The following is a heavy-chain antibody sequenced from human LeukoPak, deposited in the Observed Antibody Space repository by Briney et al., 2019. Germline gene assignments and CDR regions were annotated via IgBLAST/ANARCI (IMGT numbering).Heavy chain of an antibody. Sequence: PGGSLRLSCAASGFTVSSNHMSWVRQAPGKGLEWVSVIYSGGSTYYADSVKGRFTISRDNSKNTLYLQMNSLRAEDTAVYYCARSGEMATIMGDWGQGTLVTVSS. CDR3: ARSGEMATIMGD. J-gene: IGHJ4*02. V-gene: IGHV3-53*01. D-gene: IGHD5-24*01. CDR1: GFTVSSNH. CDR2: IYSGGST.